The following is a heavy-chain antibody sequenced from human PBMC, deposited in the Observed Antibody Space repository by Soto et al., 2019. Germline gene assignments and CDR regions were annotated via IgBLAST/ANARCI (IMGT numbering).Heavy chain of an antibody. V-gene: IGHV4-59*01. D-gene: IGHD3-10*01. Sequence: SETLSLTCTVSGGSISSYYWSWIRQPPGKGLEWIGYIYYSGSTNYNPSLKSRVTISVDTSKNQFSLKLSSVTAADTAVYYCARAYIYGSGSLDVWGQGTTVTVSS. CDR1: GGSISSYY. CDR2: IYYSGST. CDR3: ARAYIYGSGSLDV. J-gene: IGHJ6*02.